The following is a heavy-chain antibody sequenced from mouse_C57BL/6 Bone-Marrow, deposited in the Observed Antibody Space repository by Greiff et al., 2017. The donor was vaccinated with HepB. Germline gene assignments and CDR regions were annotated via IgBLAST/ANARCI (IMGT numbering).Heavy chain of an antibody. CDR2: IYPGDGDT. D-gene: IGHD2-12*01. CDR3: ARLDDGNFDY. CDR1: GYAFSSSW. V-gene: IGHV1-82*01. Sequence: QVQLKESGPELVKPGASVKISCKASGYAFSSSWMNWVKQRPGKGLEWIGRIYPGDGDTNYNGKFKGKATLTADKSSSTAYMQLSSLTSEDSAVYFCARLDDGNFDYWGQGTTLTVSS. J-gene: IGHJ2*01.